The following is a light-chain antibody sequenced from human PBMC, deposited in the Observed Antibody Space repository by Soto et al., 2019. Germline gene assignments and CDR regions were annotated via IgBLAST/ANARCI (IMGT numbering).Light chain of an antibody. CDR3: CSYAGFSPSVV. CDR1: SRDVGRYNL. V-gene: IGLV2-23*02. Sequence: QSALTQPASVSGSPGQSITITCTGSSRDVGRYNLVSWYQQHPGKAPKLMIFEVSKRPLGISIRFSGSKSENTAYLTISGLLAEDEADYYCCSYAGFSPSVVFGAGTKLTVL. J-gene: IGLJ2*01. CDR2: EVS.